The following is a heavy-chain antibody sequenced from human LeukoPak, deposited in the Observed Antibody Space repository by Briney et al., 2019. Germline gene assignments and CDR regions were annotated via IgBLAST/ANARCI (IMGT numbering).Heavy chain of an antibody. Sequence: PGGSLRLSCAASGFTVSSNYMSWVRQAPGKGLEWVSVIHSGGSTYYADSVKGRFTISRDNSKNTLYLQMNSLRAEDTAVYYCARDSQGAFDYWGQGTLVTVSS. CDR2: IHSGGST. D-gene: IGHD2/OR15-2a*01. CDR3: ARDSQGAFDY. J-gene: IGHJ4*02. CDR1: GFTVSSNY. V-gene: IGHV3-53*01.